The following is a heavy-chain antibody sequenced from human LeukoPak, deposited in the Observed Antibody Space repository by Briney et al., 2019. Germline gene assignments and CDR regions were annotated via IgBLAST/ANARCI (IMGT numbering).Heavy chain of an antibody. CDR1: GGTFSSYA. V-gene: IGHV1-69*13. CDR3: ARDYKEMARTRPSSFDY. D-gene: IGHD5-24*01. J-gene: IGHJ4*02. Sequence: SVKVSCKASGGTFSSYAISWVRQAPGQGLEWMGGIIPIFGTANYAQKFQGRVTITADESTSTAYMELNSLRAEDTAVYYCARDYKEMARTRPSSFDYWGQGTLVTVSS. CDR2: IIPIFGTA.